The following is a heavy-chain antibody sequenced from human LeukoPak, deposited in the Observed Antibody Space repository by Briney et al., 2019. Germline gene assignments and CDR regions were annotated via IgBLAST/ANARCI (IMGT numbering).Heavy chain of an antibody. Sequence: ASVKVSCKASGYTFTGYYMHWVRQAPGQGLEWMGRINPNSGGTNYAQKFQGRVTMTRDTSISTAYMELSRLRSDDTAVYYCARDGNTAMVTPKYFQHWGQGTLVTVSS. D-gene: IGHD5-18*01. V-gene: IGHV1-2*06. CDR2: INPNSGGT. CDR1: GYTFTGYY. J-gene: IGHJ1*01. CDR3: ARDGNTAMVTPKYFQH.